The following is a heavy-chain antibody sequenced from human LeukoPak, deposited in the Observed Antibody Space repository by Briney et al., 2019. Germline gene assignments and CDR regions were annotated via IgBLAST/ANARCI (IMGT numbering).Heavy chain of an antibody. V-gene: IGHV1-8*01. CDR1: GYTFTSYD. J-gene: IGHJ5*02. CDR3: ARGKAHCSSTSCYGGWFDP. CDR2: MNPNSGNT. D-gene: IGHD2-2*01. Sequence: GASVKVSCKASGYTFTSYDINWVRQATGQGLEWMGWMNPNSGNTGYAQKFQGRVTMTRNTSISTAYMELSSLRSEGTAVYYCARGKAHCSSTSCYGGWFDPWGQGTLVTVSS.